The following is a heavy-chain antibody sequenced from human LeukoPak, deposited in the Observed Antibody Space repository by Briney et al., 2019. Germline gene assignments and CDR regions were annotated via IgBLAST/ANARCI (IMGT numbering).Heavy chain of an antibody. CDR3: ARDRGWIQHGI. V-gene: IGHV3-7*01. J-gene: IGHJ3*02. D-gene: IGHD5-18*01. CDR2: IKGDGSAK. Sequence: GGSLRLSCAVSGFTFSSYSMTWIRQAPGKGLEWVAFIKGDGSAKKYVDSVKGRFTISRDNAKNSLFLQMNSLRAEDTAVYYCARDRGWIQHGIWGQGTMVTVSS. CDR1: GFTFSSYS.